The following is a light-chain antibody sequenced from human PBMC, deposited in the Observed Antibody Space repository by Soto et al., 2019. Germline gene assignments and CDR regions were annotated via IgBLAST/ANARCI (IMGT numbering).Light chain of an antibody. Sequence: DIQMTQSPSTLTAFVGDRVTITCRASDSISRWLAWYQQKPGKAPKLLIYDASNLESGVPSRFSGSGSGTEFTLTSSSLQADDFATYYCQQYNTYSTFGQGTNLEI. CDR1: DSISRW. J-gene: IGKJ2*01. CDR3: QQYNTYST. CDR2: DAS. V-gene: IGKV1-5*01.